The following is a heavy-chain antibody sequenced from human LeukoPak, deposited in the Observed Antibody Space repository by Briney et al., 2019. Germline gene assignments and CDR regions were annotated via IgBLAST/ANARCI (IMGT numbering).Heavy chain of an antibody. D-gene: IGHD2-15*01. CDR3: VRLRWELLAPYFDH. V-gene: IGHV4-59*01. Sequence: SETLSLTCSVSTDSTNTYYWTWIRQSPGKGLEGIGHIFHSGSTDYKPSFKNRVTISIDMSRKEFSLKLTSVTVADTAMYYCVRLRWELLAPYFDHWGQGAFVIVSS. J-gene: IGHJ4*02. CDR1: TDSTNTYY. CDR2: IFHSGST.